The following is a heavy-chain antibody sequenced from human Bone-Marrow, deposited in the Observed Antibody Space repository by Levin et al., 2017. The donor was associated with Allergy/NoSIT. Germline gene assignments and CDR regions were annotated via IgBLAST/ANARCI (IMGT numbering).Heavy chain of an antibody. J-gene: IGHJ3*02. CDR3: ARASMYSTSYRAFDI. Sequence: SGPTLVKPTQTLTLTCTFSGFSLNTSGMCVSWIRQPPGKALEWLALIDWDDDKYYSTSLKSRLTISKDSSKTQVVLTMTNMDPVDTATYYCARASMYSTSYRAFDIWGQGTVVTVSS. V-gene: IGHV2-70*01. CDR1: GFSLNTSGMC. CDR2: IDWDDDK. D-gene: IGHD6-13*01.